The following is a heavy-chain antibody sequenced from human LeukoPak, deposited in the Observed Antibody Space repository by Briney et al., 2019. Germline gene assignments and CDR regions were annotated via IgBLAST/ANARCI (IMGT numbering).Heavy chain of an antibody. V-gene: IGHV4-39*07. CDR2: IYYSGNT. CDR3: ARDAGFMVRGSRRGYDDYYYYMDV. Sequence: SETLSLTCTVSDGSISSSSYYWGWIRQPPGKGLEWIGNIYYSGNTYYNPSLKSRVTISVDTSKNQFSLKLSSVTAADTAVYYCARDAGFMVRGSRRGYDDYYYYMDVWGKGTTVTISS. J-gene: IGHJ6*03. CDR1: DGSISSSSYY. D-gene: IGHD3-10*01.